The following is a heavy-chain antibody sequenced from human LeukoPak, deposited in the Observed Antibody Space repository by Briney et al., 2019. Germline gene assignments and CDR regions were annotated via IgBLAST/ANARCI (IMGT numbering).Heavy chain of an antibody. CDR3: ARRYVWGSYRLIYFDY. J-gene: IGHJ4*02. D-gene: IGHD3-16*02. Sequence: SETVSLTCAAYGVSFRGYLWSWIRQPPGKGLEWIGEINHSGSTNYNPSLKSRVTISVDTSKNQFSLKLSSVTAADTAVYYCARRYVWGSYRLIYFDYWGQGNLGTVSS. V-gene: IGHV4-34*01. CDR2: INHSGST. CDR1: GVSFRGYL.